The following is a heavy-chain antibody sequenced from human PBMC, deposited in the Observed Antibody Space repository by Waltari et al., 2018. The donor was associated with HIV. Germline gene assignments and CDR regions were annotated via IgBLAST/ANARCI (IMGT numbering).Heavy chain of an antibody. CDR1: GFNLKTYD. V-gene: IGHV3-30*02. CDR2: IRFDGSQE. Sequence: QVYVVESGGGVVQPGGSLRLSCTASGFNLKTYDIHWVRQAPGRGLEGVEGIRFDGSQEYYGDSVKGRFIITRDNSKNAIFLEMTTLRLEDTAKYRCVKDEAPGRDAIFDSWGQGTMVTVS. D-gene: IGHD1-26*01. J-gene: IGHJ3*01. CDR3: VKDEAPGRDAIFDS.